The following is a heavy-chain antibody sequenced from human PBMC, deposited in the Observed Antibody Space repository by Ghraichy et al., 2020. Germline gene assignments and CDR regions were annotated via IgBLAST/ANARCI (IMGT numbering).Heavy chain of an antibody. Sequence: GGSLRLSCSASGFTFSSYAMHWVRQAPGKGLEYVSAISSNGGSTYYADSVKGRFTISRDNSKNTLYLQMSSLRAEDTAVYYCVKPYYDSSGYYYYYFDYWGQGTLVTVSS. D-gene: IGHD3-22*01. CDR2: ISSNGGST. CDR1: GFTFSSYA. CDR3: VKPYYDSSGYYYYYFDY. J-gene: IGHJ4*02. V-gene: IGHV3-64D*06.